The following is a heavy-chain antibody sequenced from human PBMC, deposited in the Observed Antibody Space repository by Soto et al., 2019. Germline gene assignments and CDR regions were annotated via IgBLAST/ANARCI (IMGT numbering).Heavy chain of an antibody. D-gene: IGHD3-22*01. Sequence: GGSLRLSCAASGSTFSSYAMSWVRQAPGKGLEWVSAISGSGGSTYYADSVKGRFTISRDNSKNTLYLQMNSLRAEDTAVYYCAKDPGLIGTHYDPYWGQGTLVTVSS. CDR1: GSTFSSYA. CDR2: ISGSGGST. V-gene: IGHV3-23*01. J-gene: IGHJ4*02. CDR3: AKDPGLIGTHYDPY.